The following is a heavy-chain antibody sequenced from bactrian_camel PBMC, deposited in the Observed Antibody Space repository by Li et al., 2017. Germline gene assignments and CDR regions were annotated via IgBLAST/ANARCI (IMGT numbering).Heavy chain of an antibody. CDR1: GPTYSAIY. V-gene: IGHV3-2*01. CDR3: AVDILAGVKSRCAAGASQVPSYGY. CDR2: IGRFNSRT. J-gene: IGHJ4*01. D-gene: IGHD1*01. Sequence: VQLVESGGGLVQAGGSLRLSCAASGPTYSAIYVGWFRQAPGKEREGVARIGRFNSRTLYADSVKGRFTISQDNTRNTIYLQMNDLRPEDTAVYYCAVDILAGVKSRCAAGASQVPSYGYWDQGTQVTVS.